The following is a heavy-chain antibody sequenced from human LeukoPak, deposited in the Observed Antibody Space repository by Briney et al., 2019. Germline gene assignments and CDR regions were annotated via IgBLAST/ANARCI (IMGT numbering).Heavy chain of an antibody. J-gene: IGHJ4*02. Sequence: GGSLRLSCAASGFTFGDYAMAWVRQAPGKGLEWVGSIRSKACGGTTQYAASVKGRFTISRDDSTSIAYVQMNSLKSEDTAVYHCARVEPLPSSGIEVAADYWGQGTLVTVSS. CDR2: IRSKACGGTT. V-gene: IGHV3-49*04. D-gene: IGHD6-19*01. CDR3: ARVEPLPSSGIEVAADY. CDR1: GFTFGDYA.